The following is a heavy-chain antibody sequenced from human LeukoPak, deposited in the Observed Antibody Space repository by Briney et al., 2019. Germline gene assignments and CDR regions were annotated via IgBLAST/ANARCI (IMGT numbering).Heavy chain of an antibody. J-gene: IGHJ4*02. CDR3: ARVVVVEYYLDY. CDR1: GGSISSSSYY. CDR2: IYYSGST. Sequence: SETLSLTCTVSGGSISSSSYYWGWIRQPPGKGLEWIGSIYYSGSTYYNPSLKSRVTISVDTSKNQFSLKLSSVTAADTAVYYCARVVVVEYYLDYWGQGTLVTVSS. V-gene: IGHV4-39*07. D-gene: IGHD2-15*01.